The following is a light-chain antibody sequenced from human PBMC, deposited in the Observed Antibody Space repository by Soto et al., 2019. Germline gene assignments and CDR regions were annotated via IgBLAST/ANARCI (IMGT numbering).Light chain of an antibody. CDR1: ALPKQY. J-gene: IGLJ2*01. Sequence: SYELTQPPSVSVSLGQTARITCSGDALPKQYAYWYQQKPGQAPVLVIYKDSERPSGIPERFSGSSSGTTVTLTISGVQAEDEADYYCQSADSSGTVVFGGGTKVTVL. CDR3: QSADSSGTVV. CDR2: KDS. V-gene: IGLV3-25*03.